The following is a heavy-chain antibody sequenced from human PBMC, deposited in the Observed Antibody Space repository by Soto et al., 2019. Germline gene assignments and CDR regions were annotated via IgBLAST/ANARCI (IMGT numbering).Heavy chain of an antibody. J-gene: IGHJ3*01. CDR2: IIPMFGIP. CDR1: GGTLNKHA. CDR3: ARGGTSGWLKGAYDV. V-gene: IGHV1-69*01. Sequence: QVQLVQSGAEVKKPGSSVKVSCKASGGTLNKHAITWVRRAPGQGPEWLGGIIPMFGIPNYPQKFQGRVTMTADDSTNTSHMELHSLTSDDTAVYYCARGGTSGWLKGAYDVWGQGTMVTVSS. D-gene: IGHD6-13*01.